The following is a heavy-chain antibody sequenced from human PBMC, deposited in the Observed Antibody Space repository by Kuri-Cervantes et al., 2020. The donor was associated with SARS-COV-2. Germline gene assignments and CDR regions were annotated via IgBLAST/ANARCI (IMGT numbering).Heavy chain of an antibody. D-gene: IGHD2-15*01. CDR3: AKGSKWWSEGGDYFDY. J-gene: IGHJ4*02. V-gene: IGHV3-30-3*01. CDR1: GFTFSSYA. CDR2: ISYDGSNK. Sequence: GESLKISCAASGFTFSSYAMHWVRQAPGKGLEWVAVISYDGSNKYYADSVKGRFTISRDNSKNTLYLQMNSLRAEDTAVYYCAKGSKWWSEGGDYFDYWGQGTLVTVSS.